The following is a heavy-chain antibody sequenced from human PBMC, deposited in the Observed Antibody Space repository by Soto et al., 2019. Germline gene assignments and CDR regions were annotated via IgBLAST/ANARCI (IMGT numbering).Heavy chain of an antibody. CDR1: GFTFISYS. CDR3: ARDFGFDDI. J-gene: IGHJ3*02. V-gene: IGHV3-21*01. CDR2: ISSSSSYI. Sequence: GGSLRLSCASSGFTFISYSMHWVRQAPGKGLEWVSSISSSSSYIYYADSVKGRFTISRDNAKNSLYLQMNGLRAEDTAVYYYARDFGFDDIWGQGTMVTVSS. D-gene: IGHD3-16*01.